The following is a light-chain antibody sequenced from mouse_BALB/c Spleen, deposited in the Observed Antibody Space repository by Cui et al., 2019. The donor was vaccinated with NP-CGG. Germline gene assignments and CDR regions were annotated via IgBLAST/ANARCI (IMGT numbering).Light chain of an antibody. CDR2: GTN. CDR3: ALWYSNHWV. J-gene: IGLJ1*01. Sequence: QAIVTLESALTTSHGETVTLTCRSSTGAVTTTHYANWVQEKPDHLFTGLIGGTNNRAPGVPARFSGSLIGDKAALTITGAQTEDEAIYFCALWYSNHWVFGGGTKLTVL. CDR1: TGAVTTTHY. V-gene: IGLV1*01.